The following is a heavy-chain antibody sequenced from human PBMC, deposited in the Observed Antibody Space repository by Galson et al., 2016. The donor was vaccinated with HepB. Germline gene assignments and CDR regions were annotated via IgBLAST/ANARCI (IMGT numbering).Heavy chain of an antibody. CDR1: GFSFSNYD. CDR2: IYTAGDT. D-gene: IGHD6-19*01. J-gene: IGHJ6*04. CDR3: VRGSYSSDWYRTSAYDFGMDG. V-gene: IGHV3-13*01. Sequence: SLRLSCAASGFSFSNYDMYWVRQAPGKGLEWVSSIYTAGDTYYQDSVEGRFTVSRENAKDSLYLHMNSLRAGDTAVYYCVRGSYSSDWYRTSAYDFGMDGRRTGTSVTVSS.